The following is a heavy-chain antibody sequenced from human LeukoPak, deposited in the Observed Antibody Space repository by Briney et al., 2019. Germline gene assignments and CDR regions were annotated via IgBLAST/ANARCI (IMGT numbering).Heavy chain of an antibody. V-gene: IGHV4-34*01. J-gene: IGHJ4*02. Sequence: PSETLSLTCAVYGGSFSGYYWSWIRQPPGKGLEWIGEINHSASTNYNPSLKSRVTISVDTSKNQFSLKLSSVTAADTAVYYCARGRRGYSYGPGSGSFDYWGQGTLVTVSS. CDR2: INHSAST. CDR3: ARGRRGYSYGPGSGSFDY. D-gene: IGHD5-18*01. CDR1: GGSFSGYY.